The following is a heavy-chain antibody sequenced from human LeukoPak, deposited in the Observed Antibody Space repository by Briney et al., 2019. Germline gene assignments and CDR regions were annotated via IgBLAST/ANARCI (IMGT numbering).Heavy chain of an antibody. CDR1: GYTSTGYY. D-gene: IGHD3-22*01. CDR3: ASAKSRWYSITMIGGAFDI. Sequence: AASVKVSCKASGYTSTGYYMHWVRQAPGQGLEWMGWINPNSGGTNYAQKFQGRVTMTRDTSISTAYMELSRLRSDDTAVYYCASAKSRWYSITMIGGAFDIWGQGTMVTVSS. V-gene: IGHV1-2*02. CDR2: INPNSGGT. J-gene: IGHJ3*02.